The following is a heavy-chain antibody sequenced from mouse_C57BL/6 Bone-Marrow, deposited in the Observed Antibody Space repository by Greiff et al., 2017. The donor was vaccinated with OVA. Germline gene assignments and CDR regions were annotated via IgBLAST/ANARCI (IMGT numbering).Heavy chain of an antibody. CDR1: GFTFSDYY. V-gene: IGHV5-16*01. CDR2: INYDGSST. D-gene: IGHD2-5*01. CDR3: ARSYSRELMDY. Sequence: EVQVVESEGGLVQPGSSMKLSCTASGFTFSDYYMAWVRQVPEKGLEWVANINYDGSSTYYLDSLKSRFIISRDNAKNILYLQMSSLKSEDTATYYCARSYSRELMDYWGQGTSVTVSS. J-gene: IGHJ4*01.